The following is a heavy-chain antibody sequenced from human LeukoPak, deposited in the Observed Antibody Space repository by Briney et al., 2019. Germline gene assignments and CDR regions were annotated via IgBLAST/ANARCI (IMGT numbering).Heavy chain of an antibody. J-gene: IGHJ4*02. V-gene: IGHV1-2*02. CDR2: INPNSGGT. CDR3: ARVPSVGIAHFDY. CDR1: GCTFTDYY. D-gene: IGHD4-23*01. Sequence: GASVQVSCKASGCTFTDYYMHWLGQPPAQGLAGMGWINPNSGGTNHAKQFQRRASMIRDTSISTAYMQLSRLRSDDTAVYYCARVPSVGIAHFDYWGQGTLVTVSS.